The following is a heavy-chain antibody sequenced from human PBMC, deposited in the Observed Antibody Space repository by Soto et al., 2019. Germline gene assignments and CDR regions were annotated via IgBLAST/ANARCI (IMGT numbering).Heavy chain of an antibody. CDR1: GYTFTGYY. CDR3: ARTQDYSDSSGPLDY. J-gene: IGHJ4*02. Sequence: ASVKVSCKASGYTFTGYYMHWVRQAPGQGLEWMGWINPNSGGTNYAQKFQGRVTMTRDTSISTAYMELSRLRSDDTAVYYCARTQDYSDSSGPLDYWGQGTLVTVSS. CDR2: INPNSGGT. V-gene: IGHV1-2*02. D-gene: IGHD3-22*01.